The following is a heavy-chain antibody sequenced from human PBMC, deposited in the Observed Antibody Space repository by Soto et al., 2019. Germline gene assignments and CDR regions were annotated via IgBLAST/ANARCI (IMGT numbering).Heavy chain of an antibody. CDR2: IHYSENI. V-gene: IGHV4-59*01. Sequence: QVQLQGSGPGLVKPSDTLSLTCTVSGGSITSYYWSWIRQSPGKGLEWIGYIHYSENIKYNPSLTSRVTISLDTSKNQFSLKLSSMTAADTAVYYCAAEGGSKTFWGQGILVTVSS. J-gene: IGHJ4*02. D-gene: IGHD3-16*01. CDR1: GGSITSYY. CDR3: AAEGGSKTF.